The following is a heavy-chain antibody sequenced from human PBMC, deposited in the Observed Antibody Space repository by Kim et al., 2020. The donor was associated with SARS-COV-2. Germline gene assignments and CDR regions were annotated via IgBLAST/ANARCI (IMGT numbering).Heavy chain of an antibody. CDR1: GGSISIYY. CDR2: ISYSGST. J-gene: IGHJ6*01. Sequence: SETLSLTCTVSGGSISIYYWSWIRQPPGKGLEWIGFISYSGSTNYNPSLKSRVTISVDTSKNQFSLKLSSVTAADTAVYYCARTDVRITMIEYYYYGMDV. CDR3: ARTDVRITMIEYYYYGMDV. D-gene: IGHD3-22*01. V-gene: IGHV4-59*01.